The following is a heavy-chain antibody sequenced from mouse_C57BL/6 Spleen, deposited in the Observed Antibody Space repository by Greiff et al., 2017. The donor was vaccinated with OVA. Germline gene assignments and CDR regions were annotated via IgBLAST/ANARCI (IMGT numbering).Heavy chain of an antibody. D-gene: IGHD1-1*01. V-gene: IGHV5-16*01. CDR1: GFTFSDYY. J-gene: IGHJ1*03. CDR2: INYDGSST. Sequence: EVKVVESEGGLVQPGSSMKLSCTASGFTFSDYYMAWVRQVPEKGLEWVANINYDGSSTYYLDSLKSRFIISRDNAKNILYLQMSSLKSEDTATYYCARWGNYYGSSYDWYVDVWGTGTTVTVSS. CDR3: ARWGNYYGSSYDWYVDV.